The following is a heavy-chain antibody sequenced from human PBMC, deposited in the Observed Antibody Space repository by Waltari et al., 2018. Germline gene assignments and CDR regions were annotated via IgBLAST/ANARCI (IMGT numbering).Heavy chain of an antibody. CDR3: TRGGNYDFWSHRPFVDP. V-gene: IGHV4-34*01. D-gene: IGHD3-3*01. CDR2: IRHPGST. CDR1: VASFSDNY. J-gene: IGHJ5*02. Sequence: VQLQRWGAGLLWPPENLSLTSAVYVASFSDNYWGWVRQPPGKGLEWIGQIRHPGSTNYNPSLKSRVTISIDTPRSQFSLRLSSVTAADTALYFCTRGGNYDFWSHRPFVDPWGQGTLVTVSS.